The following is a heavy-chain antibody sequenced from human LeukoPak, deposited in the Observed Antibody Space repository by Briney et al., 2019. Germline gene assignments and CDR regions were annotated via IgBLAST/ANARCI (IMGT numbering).Heavy chain of an antibody. Sequence: ASVKVSCKASGGTFSSYAISWVRQAPGQGLEWMGGIIPIFGTANYAQKFQGRVTITADKSTSTAYMELSSLRSEDTAVYYCARSGSDSSGYYPLSYYFDYWGQGTLVTVSS. CDR3: ARSGSDSSGYYPLSYYFDY. CDR2: IIPIFGTA. J-gene: IGHJ4*02. V-gene: IGHV1-69*06. D-gene: IGHD3-22*01. CDR1: GGTFSSYA.